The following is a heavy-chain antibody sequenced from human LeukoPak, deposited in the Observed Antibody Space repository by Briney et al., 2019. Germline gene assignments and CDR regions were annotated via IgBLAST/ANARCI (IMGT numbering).Heavy chain of an antibody. CDR2: INSNSGGT. CDR3: ARGGSGSDYLYYFDS. Sequence: ASVKVSCKASGYSFSDYALHWVRQAPGQGLEWMGRINSNSGGTSYAQNFQGRVTMSRDTSISTAYMEVSGLTSDDTAMYYCARGGSGSDYLYYFDSWGQGTLVSVSS. V-gene: IGHV1-2*06. D-gene: IGHD3-10*01. CDR1: GYSFSDYA. J-gene: IGHJ4*02.